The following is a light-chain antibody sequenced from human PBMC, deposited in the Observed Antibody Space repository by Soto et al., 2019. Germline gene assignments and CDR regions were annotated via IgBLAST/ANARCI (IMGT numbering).Light chain of an antibody. CDR1: QSISSW. V-gene: IGKV1-5*03. Sequence: DIQMTQSPSTLSASVGDRVTITCRASQSISSWLAWYQQKPGKAPNLLIYKASTLQTGVPSRFSGSGSGTEFTLTIISLQPDDFATYYCQQYDIYWTFGQGTKVDIK. J-gene: IGKJ1*01. CDR2: KAS. CDR3: QQYDIYWT.